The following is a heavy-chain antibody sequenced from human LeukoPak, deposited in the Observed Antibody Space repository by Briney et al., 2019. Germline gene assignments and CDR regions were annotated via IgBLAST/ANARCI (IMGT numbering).Heavy chain of an antibody. Sequence: PGGSLRLTCTVSGGSISSSSYYWGWIHQPPGKGLEWIGSIYYSGSTYYNPSLKSRVTISVDTSKNQFSLKLSSVTAADTAVYYCASTSWSMVVPHYGMDVWGQGTTVTVSS. D-gene: IGHD2-2*01. J-gene: IGHJ6*02. V-gene: IGHV4-39*01. CDR1: GGSISSSSYY. CDR3: ASTSWSMVVPHYGMDV. CDR2: IYYSGST.